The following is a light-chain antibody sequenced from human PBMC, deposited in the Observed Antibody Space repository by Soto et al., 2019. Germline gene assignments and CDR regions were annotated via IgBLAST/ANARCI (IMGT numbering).Light chain of an antibody. J-gene: IGKJ5*01. CDR1: QRVGSDY. CDR2: GAS. CDR3: QQYGSSPMT. V-gene: IGKV3-20*01. Sequence: IVLTQFPDTLSLSPGERAIFSFRASQRVGSDYLAWYQQKPGQAPRLLMSGASTRATGIPDRFSGSGSGTDFTLTISRLEPEDFAVYYCQQYGSSPMTFGQGTRLEIK.